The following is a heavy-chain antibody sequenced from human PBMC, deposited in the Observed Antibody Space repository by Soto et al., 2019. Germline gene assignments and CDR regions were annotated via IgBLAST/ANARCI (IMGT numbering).Heavy chain of an antibody. CDR2: IYVGGST. J-gene: IGHJ5*02. V-gene: IGHV3-66*01. CDR3: ATSTTAIWKWFDP. Sequence: EVQLVESGGDSVQPGGSLRLSCVVSGISVSDNYMAWVRQAPGKGLEWVSFIYVGGSTYYADSLKGRFTISRDNSENAVYLQMNTLRVDDTAVYYCATSTTAIWKWFDPWGQGTLVTVSS. D-gene: IGHD1-1*01. CDR1: GISVSDNY.